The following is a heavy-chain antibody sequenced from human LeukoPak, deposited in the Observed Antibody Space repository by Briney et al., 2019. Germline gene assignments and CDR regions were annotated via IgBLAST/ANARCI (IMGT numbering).Heavy chain of an antibody. J-gene: IGHJ3*02. Sequence: PSQTLSLTCAVSGGSISSGGYSWSWIRQPPGKGLEWIGYIYHSGSTYYNPSLKSRVTISVDRSKNQFSLKLSSVTAADTAVYYCAQHCRGGSDAFDIWGQGTMVTVSS. CDR2: IYHSGST. CDR1: GGSISSGGYS. D-gene: IGHD2-21*02. V-gene: IGHV4-30-2*01. CDR3: AQHCRGGSDAFDI.